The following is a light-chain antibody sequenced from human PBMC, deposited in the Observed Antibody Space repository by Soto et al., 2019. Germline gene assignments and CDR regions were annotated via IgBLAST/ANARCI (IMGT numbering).Light chain of an antibody. Sequence: AIQMTQSPSSLSASVGDRVTITCRASQGIRHYLGWYQQKPGKAPKLLIYAASSLQSGLPSRFSGSGSGTDFTLTISSLRPEDFATSYCLQDYNYPLTFGGGTKVEIK. CDR1: QGIRHY. CDR3: LQDYNYPLT. J-gene: IGKJ4*01. CDR2: AAS. V-gene: IGKV1-6*01.